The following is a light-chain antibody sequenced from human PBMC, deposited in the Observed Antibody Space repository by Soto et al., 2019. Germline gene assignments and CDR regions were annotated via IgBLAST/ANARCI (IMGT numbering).Light chain of an antibody. Sequence: DIVMTQSPDSLAVSLGERATINCKSSQNVLYSSNNKNYLAWYQQKPGQPPKLLIYWASTRESGVPDRFSGSGSGTDFTLTISSLQAEDVAVYYCQQYYSTPGFTFGPGTKVDIK. J-gene: IGKJ3*01. CDR1: QNVLYSSNNKNY. CDR3: QQYYSTPGFT. CDR2: WAS. V-gene: IGKV4-1*01.